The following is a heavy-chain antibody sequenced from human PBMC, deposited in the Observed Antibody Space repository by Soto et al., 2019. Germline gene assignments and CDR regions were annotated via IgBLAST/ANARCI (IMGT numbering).Heavy chain of an antibody. Sequence: QVQLQESGPGLVKPSETLSLTCTVSGGSISSYYWSWIRQPAGKGLEWIGRIYTSGSTNYNPSLKSRFTMSVDTSKNQFSLKLSSVTAADTAVYYCARDSSSGWCYYYYGMDVWGQGTTVTVSS. J-gene: IGHJ6*02. V-gene: IGHV4-4*07. CDR3: ARDSSSGWCYYYYGMDV. D-gene: IGHD6-19*01. CDR1: GGSISSYY. CDR2: IYTSGST.